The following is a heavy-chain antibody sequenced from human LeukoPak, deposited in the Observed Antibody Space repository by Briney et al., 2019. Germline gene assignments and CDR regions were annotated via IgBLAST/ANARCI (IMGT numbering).Heavy chain of an antibody. D-gene: IGHD6-6*01. CDR2: MNPNSGNT. J-gene: IGHJ5*02. CDR1: GYTFTSYD. V-gene: IGHV1-8*01. CDR3: ARASRIAARPNRRGAYNWFDP. Sequence: GASVKVSCKASGYTFTSYDINWVRQATGLGLEWMGWMNPNSGNTAYAQKFQGRVTMTRNTSISTASMELSSLRSEDTAVNYCARASRIAARPNRRGAYNWFDPWGQGTLVTVSS.